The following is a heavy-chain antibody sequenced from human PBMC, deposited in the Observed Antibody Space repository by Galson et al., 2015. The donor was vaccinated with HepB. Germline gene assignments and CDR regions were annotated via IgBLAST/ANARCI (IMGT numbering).Heavy chain of an antibody. J-gene: IGHJ4*02. Sequence: SVKVSCKVSGYTLTELSMHWVRQAPGKGLEWMGGFDPEDGETIYAQKFQGRVTMTEDTSTDTAYMELSSLRAEDTAVYYCARDSSEEQWLVPYFDYWGQGTLVTVSS. CDR3: ARDSSEEQWLVPYFDY. CDR1: GYTLTELS. CDR2: FDPEDGET. D-gene: IGHD6-19*01. V-gene: IGHV1-24*01.